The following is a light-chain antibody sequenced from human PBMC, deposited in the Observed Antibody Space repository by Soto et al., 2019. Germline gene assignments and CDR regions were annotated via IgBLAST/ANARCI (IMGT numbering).Light chain of an antibody. V-gene: IGLV2-11*01. Sequence: QSALTQPPSASGSPGQSVTISCTGTSGDVGGYDYVSWYQQHPGKAPKLMIYDVSKRPSGVPDRFSGSKSGNTASLTISGLQAEDEADYYCCSYAGSYVVFGGGTKLTVL. CDR3: CSYAGSYVV. J-gene: IGLJ2*01. CDR1: SGDVGGYDY. CDR2: DVS.